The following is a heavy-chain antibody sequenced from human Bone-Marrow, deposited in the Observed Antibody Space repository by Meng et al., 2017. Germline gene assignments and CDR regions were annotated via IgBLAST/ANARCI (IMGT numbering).Heavy chain of an antibody. CDR2: ISGSGGST. CDR1: GFTFSSYA. CDR3: AKELSYYYDSSGYPVDY. Sequence: GGSLRLSCAASGFTFSSYAMSWVRQAPGKGLEWVSAISGSGGSTYYADSVKGRFTISRDNSKNTLYLQMNSLRAEDTAVYYCAKELSYYYDSSGYPVDYWGQGTLVTVS. D-gene: IGHD3-22*01. J-gene: IGHJ4*02. V-gene: IGHV3-23*01.